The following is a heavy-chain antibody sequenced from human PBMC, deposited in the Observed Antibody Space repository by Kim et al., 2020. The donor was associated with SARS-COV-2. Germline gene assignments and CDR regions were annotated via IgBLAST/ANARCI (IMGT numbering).Heavy chain of an antibody. CDR3: ASDAGSIAARPNAFNF. Sequence: SETLSLTCAVYGGSFRGYYWSWIRQPPGKGLEWIGEINHSGSTNYNPSLKSRVTISVDTSKNQFSLKLSSVTAADTAVYYCASDAGSIAARPNAFNFWGQGTMVTVSS. CDR2: INHSGST. V-gene: IGHV4-34*01. D-gene: IGHD6-6*01. CDR1: GGSFRGYY. J-gene: IGHJ3*01.